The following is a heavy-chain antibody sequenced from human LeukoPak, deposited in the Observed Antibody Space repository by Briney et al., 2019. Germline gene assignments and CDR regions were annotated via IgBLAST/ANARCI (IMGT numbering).Heavy chain of an antibody. CDR1: GGSISSSSYY. Sequence: SETLSLTCTVSGGSISSSSYYWGWIRQPPGKGLEWIGSIYYSGSTYYNPSLKSRVTISVDTSKNQFSLKLSSVTAADTAVYYCARQGAAAAYVRGFDYWGQGTLVTVSS. D-gene: IGHD6-13*01. V-gene: IGHV4-39*01. J-gene: IGHJ4*02. CDR3: ARQGAAAAYVRGFDY. CDR2: IYYSGST.